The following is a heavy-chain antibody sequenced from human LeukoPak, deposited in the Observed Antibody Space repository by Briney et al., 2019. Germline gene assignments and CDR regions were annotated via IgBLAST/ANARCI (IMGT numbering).Heavy chain of an antibody. V-gene: IGHV1-8*01. CDR3: ARGVKSSSTSIDY. D-gene: IGHD6-6*01. CDR1: GYTFSSDD. CDR2: MNPNSGNI. Sequence: GASVKVSCKASGYTFSSDDINWVRQATGQGLEWMGWMNPNSGNIGYAHKFQGRVTMTRNTSISTAYMELSSLRSEDTAVYYCARGVKSSSTSIDYWGQGTLVTVSS. J-gene: IGHJ4*02.